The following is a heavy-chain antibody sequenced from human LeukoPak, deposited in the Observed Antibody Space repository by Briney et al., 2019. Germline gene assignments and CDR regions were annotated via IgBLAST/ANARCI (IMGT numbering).Heavy chain of an antibody. CDR3: AKRGWYLDY. J-gene: IGHJ4*02. CDR1: GFTVSNNY. D-gene: IGHD6-19*01. V-gene: IGHV3-23*01. Sequence: GGSLRLSCAASGFTVSNNYMSWVRQAPGKGLEWVSAISGSGGSTYYADSVKGRFTISRDNSKNTLYLQMNSLRAEDTAVYYCAKRGWYLDYWGQGTLVTVSS. CDR2: ISGSGGST.